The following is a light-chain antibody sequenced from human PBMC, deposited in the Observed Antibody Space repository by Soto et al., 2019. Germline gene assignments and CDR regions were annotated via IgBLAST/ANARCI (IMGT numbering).Light chain of an antibody. CDR3: PQCCCWFP. CDR1: QSISNF. J-gene: IGKJ4*01. Sequence: EPGLTQSPATLSLSPRERAILSCRASQSISNFLAWYQQKPGQAPRLLIYDTSNRATGIPARFSASWFTPDFTRTTGCLEPYDFPVYYCPQCCCWFPFGGRTKVYIK. CDR2: DTS. V-gene: IGKV3-11*01.